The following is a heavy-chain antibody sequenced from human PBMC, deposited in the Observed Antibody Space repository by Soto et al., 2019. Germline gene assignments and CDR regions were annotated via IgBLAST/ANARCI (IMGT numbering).Heavy chain of an antibody. Sequence: SXKVSFKASGYTXTSYYMDLVRQAPGQGLEWMGIITPSSSATRYSQKFKGRVTMTRDVSTSTVYMEMSGLRSEDPAVYSCARDFTRVVVAWPAFDIWGQGTMGTVSS. CDR1: GYTXTSYY. CDR2: ITPSSSAT. D-gene: IGHD3-22*01. V-gene: IGHV1-46*01. CDR3: ARDFTRVVVAWPAFDI. J-gene: IGHJ3*02.